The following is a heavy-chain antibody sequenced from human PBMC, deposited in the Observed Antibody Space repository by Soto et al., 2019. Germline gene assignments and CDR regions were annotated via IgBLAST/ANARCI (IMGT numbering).Heavy chain of an antibody. CDR3: VKDGLTSVFGLVSDGSDI. CDR1: GFTFGDYG. Sequence: EVQLVESGGGLVQPGRSLRLSCVASGFTFGDYGMHWVRQAPGRGPEWVSGITWNSGKIGYAETVKGRFTISRDNAKNSLYLQMNSLRAEDTALYYCVKDGLTSVFGLVSDGSDIWGHGTMVTVSS. D-gene: IGHD3-3*01. J-gene: IGHJ3*02. CDR2: ITWNSGKI. V-gene: IGHV3-9*01.